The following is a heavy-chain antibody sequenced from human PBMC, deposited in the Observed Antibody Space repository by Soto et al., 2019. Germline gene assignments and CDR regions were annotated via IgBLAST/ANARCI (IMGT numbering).Heavy chain of an antibody. Sequence: LRLSCAASGFTVSSNYMSWVRQAPGKGLEWVSVIYSGGSTYYADSVKGRFTISRDNSKNTLYLQMNSLRAEDTAVYYCARDFDYGDYAAYYYYMDVWGKGTTVTVSS. D-gene: IGHD4-17*01. CDR3: ARDFDYGDYAAYYYYMDV. V-gene: IGHV3-66*01. CDR1: GFTVSSNY. J-gene: IGHJ6*03. CDR2: IYSGGST.